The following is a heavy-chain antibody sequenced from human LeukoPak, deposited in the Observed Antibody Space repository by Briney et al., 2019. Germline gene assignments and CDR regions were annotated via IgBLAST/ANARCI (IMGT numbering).Heavy chain of an antibody. CDR3: ARDLITIFGVVIAYFDY. Sequence: SETLSLTCTVSGDSISSNYWSWIPQPPGEGLEWLDYIYDSGSTNYNPSLKSRVTMSGDTSKNQFSLKLSSVTAADTAVYYCARDLITIFGVVIAYFDYWGQGTLVTVSS. CDR1: GDSISSNY. CDR2: IYDSGST. V-gene: IGHV4-59*12. J-gene: IGHJ4*02. D-gene: IGHD3-3*01.